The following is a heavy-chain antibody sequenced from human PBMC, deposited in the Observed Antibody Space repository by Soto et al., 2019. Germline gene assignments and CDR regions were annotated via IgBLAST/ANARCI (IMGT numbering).Heavy chain of an antibody. CDR3: ARSSCGTTGAFHY. D-gene: IGHD2-15*01. CDR2: IYYSGST. Sequence: QVQLQESGPGLVKPSATLSLTCTVSGGSISVYYWNWIRQPPGKGLEWIGYIYYSGSTTYNPSLKSRVTISVDTFKSQCSLKLISVTAADTGVDYCARSSCGTTGAFHYWGQGSLVTVSS. V-gene: IGHV4-59*01. CDR1: GGSISVYY. J-gene: IGHJ4*02.